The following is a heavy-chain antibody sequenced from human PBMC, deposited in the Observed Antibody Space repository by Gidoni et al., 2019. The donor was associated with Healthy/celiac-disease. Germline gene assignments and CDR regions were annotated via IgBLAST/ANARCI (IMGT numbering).Heavy chain of an antibody. V-gene: IGHV3-30*18. D-gene: IGHD5-12*01. CDR2: ISYDGSNK. CDR3: AKGPYSGYVGFYYYYYGMDV. J-gene: IGHJ6*02. Sequence: ESGGGVVQPGRSLRLSCAASGLTFSSYGMHGVRQAPGKGLEWVAVISYDGSNKYYADSVKGRFTISRDNSKNTLYLQMNSLRAEDTAVYYCAKGPYSGYVGFYYYYYGMDVWGQGTTVTVSS. CDR1: GLTFSSYG.